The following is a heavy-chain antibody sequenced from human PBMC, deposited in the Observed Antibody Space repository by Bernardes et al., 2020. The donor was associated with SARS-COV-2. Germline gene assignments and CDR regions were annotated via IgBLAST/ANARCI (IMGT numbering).Heavy chain of an antibody. V-gene: IGHV4-59*01. CDR3: ARYSSSSQWFDP. J-gene: IGHJ5*02. Sequence: SETLSLTCTVSGGSITSYYWSWFRQPPGKGLECIGYIYYSGSTNNYNPSLKSRLTISVATSKNQFSLKLTSVTAADTAVYYCARYSSSSQWFDPWGQGTLVTVSS. CDR2: IYYSGSTN. D-gene: IGHD6-6*01. CDR1: GGSITSYY.